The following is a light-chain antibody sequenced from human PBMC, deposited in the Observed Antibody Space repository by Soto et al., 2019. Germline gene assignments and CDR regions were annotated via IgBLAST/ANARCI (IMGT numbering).Light chain of an antibody. CDR2: DAS. V-gene: IGKV3-11*01. CDR3: QQRSTWPPFS. CDR1: QRIGSD. Sequence: EIVLTQSPATLSLSLGERATLSCRASQRIGSDLAWYQHKLGQPPRLLIYDASNRATGIPVRFSGSGSGTDFTLTISSLEPEDVAVYYCQQRSTWPPFSFGPGTKVDIK. J-gene: IGKJ3*01.